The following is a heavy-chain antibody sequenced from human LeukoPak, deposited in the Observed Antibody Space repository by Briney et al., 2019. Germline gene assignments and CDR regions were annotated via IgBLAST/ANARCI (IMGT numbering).Heavy chain of an antibody. J-gene: IGHJ4*02. CDR2: ISSSSSTI. D-gene: IGHD3-22*01. Sequence: GGSLRLSCAASGFTFSSYSMNWVRQAPEKGLEWVSYISSSSSTIYYADSVKGRFTISRDNAKNSLYLQMNSLRAEDTALYYCAKDVDSSGYYFDYWGQGTLVTVSS. CDR1: GFTFSSYS. V-gene: IGHV3-48*04. CDR3: AKDVDSSGYYFDY.